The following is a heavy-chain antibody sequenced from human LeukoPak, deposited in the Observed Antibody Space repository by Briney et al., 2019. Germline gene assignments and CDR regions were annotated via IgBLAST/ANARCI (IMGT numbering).Heavy chain of an antibody. Sequence: GESLKISCKGSGYSFTSYWIGWVRQMPGKGLEWMGIIYPGDSDTRYSPSFQGQVTISADKSISTAYLQWSSLKASDTAMYYCASHYDILTGYPTLAFDIWGQGTVVTVSS. CDR3: ASHYDILTGYPTLAFDI. CDR2: IYPGDSDT. J-gene: IGHJ3*02. D-gene: IGHD3-9*01. V-gene: IGHV5-51*01. CDR1: GYSFTSYW.